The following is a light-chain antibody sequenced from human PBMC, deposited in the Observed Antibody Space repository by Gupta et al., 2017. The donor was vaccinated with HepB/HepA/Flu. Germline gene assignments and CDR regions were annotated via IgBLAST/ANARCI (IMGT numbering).Light chain of an antibody. J-gene: IGKJ4*01. CDR3: VQGTHWPT. CDR2: QVS. Sequence: DVVLTQSRLSLPVPLGQPTSIFCRSSQSLVFSDGNTFLHWFQQRPGQSPRRLVYQVSKRDSGVPERFSGSGSGTDFTLRISRVEAEDVAIYYCVQGTHWPTFGGGTKVEIK. V-gene: IGKV2-30*01. CDR1: QSLVFSDGNTF.